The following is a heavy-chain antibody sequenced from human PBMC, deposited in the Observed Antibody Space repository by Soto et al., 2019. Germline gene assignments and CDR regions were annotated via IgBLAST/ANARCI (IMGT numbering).Heavy chain of an antibody. CDR3: ARDKHGNPFDY. CDR2: IYHSGST. CDR1: GYSISSGYY. Sequence: PSETLSLTCAVSGYSISSGYYWGWIRQPPGKGLEWIGSIYHSGSTYYNPSLKSRVTISVDTSKNQFSLKLSSVTAADTAVYYCARDKHGNPFDYWGQGTLVTVSS. J-gene: IGHJ4*02. D-gene: IGHD2-15*01. V-gene: IGHV4-38-2*02.